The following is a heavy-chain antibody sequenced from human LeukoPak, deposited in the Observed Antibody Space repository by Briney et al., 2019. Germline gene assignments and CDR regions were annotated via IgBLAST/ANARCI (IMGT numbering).Heavy chain of an antibody. V-gene: IGHV3-11*01. J-gene: IGHJ5*02. D-gene: IGHD6-19*01. CDR3: ARDQSSVAGTTYNWFDP. CDR2: ISSSGSTI. Sequence: GGSLRLSCAASGFTFSDHYMSWIRQAPGKGLEWVSYISSSGSTIYYADSVKGRFTISRDNAKNSLYLQMNSLRAEDTAVYYCARDQSSVAGTTYNWFDPWGQGTLVTVSS. CDR1: GFTFSDHY.